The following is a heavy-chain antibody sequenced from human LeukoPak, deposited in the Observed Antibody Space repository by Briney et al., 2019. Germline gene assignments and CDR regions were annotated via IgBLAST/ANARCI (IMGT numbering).Heavy chain of an antibody. D-gene: IGHD1-26*01. V-gene: IGHV3-7*01. Sequence: SCKASGGTFSSYAISWVRQAPGKGLEWVANIEQDGSEKYYVDSVKGRFTISRDNAKNSLYLQMNSLRVEDTAVYYCAREVGYYWGQGTLVTVSS. CDR3: AREVGYY. CDR1: GGTFSSYA. CDR2: IEQDGSEK. J-gene: IGHJ4*02.